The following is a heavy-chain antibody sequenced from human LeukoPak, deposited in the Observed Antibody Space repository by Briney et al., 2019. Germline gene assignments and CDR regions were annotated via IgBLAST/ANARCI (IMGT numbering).Heavy chain of an antibody. CDR2: IYYRGST. D-gene: IGHD1-26*01. CDR3: ARHGRSYYWPPFDY. J-gene: IGHJ4*02. CDR1: GGSISNRNYY. V-gene: IGHV4-39*01. Sequence: SETLSLTCTVSGGSISNRNYYWGWIRQPPGKGLEWIGSIYYRGSTYYNPSLKSRVTISVDTSKNQFSLKLSSVTAADTAVYYCARHGRSYYWPPFDYWGQGTLVTVSS.